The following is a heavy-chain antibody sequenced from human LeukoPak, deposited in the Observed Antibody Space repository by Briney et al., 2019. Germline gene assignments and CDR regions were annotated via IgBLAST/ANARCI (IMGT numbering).Heavy chain of an antibody. CDR3: ANYFRWPPNYYFDY. Sequence: KSGGSLRLSCAASGFTFSSYSMNWVRQAPGKGLEWVSSISSSSSYIYYADSVKGRFTISRDNAKNSLYLQMNSLRAEDTAVYYCANYFRWPPNYYFDYWGQGTLVTVSS. CDR2: ISSSSSYI. V-gene: IGHV3-21*01. CDR1: GFTFSSYS. D-gene: IGHD5-24*01. J-gene: IGHJ4*02.